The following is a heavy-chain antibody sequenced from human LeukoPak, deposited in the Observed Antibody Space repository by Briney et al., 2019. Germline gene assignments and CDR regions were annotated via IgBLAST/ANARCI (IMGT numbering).Heavy chain of an antibody. D-gene: IGHD4-17*01. CDR3: TTGETYGDPPDY. V-gene: IGHV3-15*01. CDR1: GFTFSNAW. CDR2: IKSKTDGGTT. J-gene: IGHJ4*02. Sequence: GGSHRLSCAASGFTFSNAWMSWVRQAPGKGLEWVGRIKSKTDGGTTDYAAPVKGRFTISRDDSKNTLYLQMNSLKTEDTAVYYCTTGETYGDPPDYWGQGTLVTVSS.